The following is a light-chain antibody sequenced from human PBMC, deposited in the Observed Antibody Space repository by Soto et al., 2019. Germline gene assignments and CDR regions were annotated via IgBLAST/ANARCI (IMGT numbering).Light chain of an antibody. V-gene: IGKV3-15*01. CDR2: GAT. Sequence: DIVMTQSPAPLSVSAGERATLSCRASQSVSIFLAWYQQKPGQAPRLLIYGATTRATGIPARFSGSGSGTEFTLTISSLQPDDFATYYCQQYDNWWTFGQGTKVDIK. CDR1: QSVSIF. J-gene: IGKJ1*01. CDR3: QQYDNWWT.